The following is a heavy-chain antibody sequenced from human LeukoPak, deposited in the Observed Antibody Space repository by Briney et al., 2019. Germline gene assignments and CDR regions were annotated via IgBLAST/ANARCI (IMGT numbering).Heavy chain of an antibody. Sequence: AASVKVSCKASGGTFSSYAISWVRQAPGQGLEWMGRIIPILGIANYAQKFQGRVTITADKSTSTAYMELSSLRSEDTAVYYCARAGYCGSTSCYGRLDYWGQGTLVTVSS. CDR3: ARAGYCGSTSCYGRLDY. J-gene: IGHJ4*02. D-gene: IGHD2-2*01. CDR2: IIPILGIA. V-gene: IGHV1-69*04. CDR1: GGTFSSYA.